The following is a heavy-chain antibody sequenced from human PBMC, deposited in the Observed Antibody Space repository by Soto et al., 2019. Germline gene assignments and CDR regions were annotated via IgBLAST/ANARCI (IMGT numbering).Heavy chain of an antibody. Sequence: SETLSLTCSVSGDSISSHYWGWIRQPPGKGLEWIGYIYYSGNTDYNPSLGSRATISVDTSKNQLSLKLNFVTAADTAVYYCAKLTYCWCDCLDPWGQGTLVTVSS. V-gene: IGHV4-59*11. D-gene: IGHD2-15*01. CDR2: IYYSGNT. J-gene: IGHJ5*02. CDR3: AKLTYCWCDCLDP. CDR1: GDSISSHY.